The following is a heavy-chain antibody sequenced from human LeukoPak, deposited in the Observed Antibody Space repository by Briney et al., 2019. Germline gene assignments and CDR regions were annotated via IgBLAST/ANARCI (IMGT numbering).Heavy chain of an antibody. J-gene: IGHJ4*02. D-gene: IGHD3-22*01. Sequence: GASVKVSCKASGGTFSSYAISWVRQAPGQGLEWMGRIIPILGIANYAQKFQGRVTITADKSTSTAYMELSSLRSEDTAVYYCARHKYYYDSSGYPYYFDYWGQGTLVTVSS. CDR3: ARHKYYYDSSGYPYYFDY. V-gene: IGHV1-69*04. CDR2: IIPILGIA. CDR1: GGTFSSYA.